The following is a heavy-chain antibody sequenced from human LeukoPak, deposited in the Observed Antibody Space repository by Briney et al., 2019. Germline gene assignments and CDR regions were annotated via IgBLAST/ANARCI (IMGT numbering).Heavy chain of an antibody. Sequence: GESLKISCKGSGYSFTSYWIGWVRQAPGKGLEWVAVIWYDGSNKYYADSVKGRFTISRDNSKNTLYLQMNSLRAEDTAVYYCAKDPDGWGQGTLVTVSS. CDR3: AKDPDG. CDR2: IWYDGSNK. CDR1: GYSFTSYW. D-gene: IGHD4-17*01. J-gene: IGHJ4*02. V-gene: IGHV3-33*06.